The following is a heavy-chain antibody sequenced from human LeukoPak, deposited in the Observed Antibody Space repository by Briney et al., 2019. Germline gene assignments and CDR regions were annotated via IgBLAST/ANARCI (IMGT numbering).Heavy chain of an antibody. CDR3: ARGRDAFDI. V-gene: IGHV4-34*01. Sequence: SETLSLTCAVYGGSFSGYYWSWIRQPPGKGLEWIGEINHSGSTNYNPSLKSRVTISVDTSKNQFSLKLSSVTAADTAVYYCARGRDAFDIWGQGTMVTVSS. CDR1: GGSFSGYY. CDR2: INHSGST. J-gene: IGHJ3*02.